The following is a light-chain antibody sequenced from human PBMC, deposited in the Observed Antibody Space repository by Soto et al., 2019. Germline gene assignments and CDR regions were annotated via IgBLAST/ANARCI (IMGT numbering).Light chain of an antibody. Sequence: DIQMNQSPSSLSASVGDRVTITCRASQNVANFLNWYQQTPGKAPRLLIYAASSLPSGVPSRFSGSGFGTDFTLTVSSLQPEDSATYYCQQSYSPPPVTFCHGTRLEIK. CDR3: QQSYSPPPVT. CDR1: QNVANF. J-gene: IGKJ5*01. CDR2: AAS. V-gene: IGKV1-39*01.